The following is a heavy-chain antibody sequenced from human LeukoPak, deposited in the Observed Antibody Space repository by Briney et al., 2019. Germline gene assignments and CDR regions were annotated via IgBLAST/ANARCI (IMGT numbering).Heavy chain of an antibody. D-gene: IGHD1-26*01. CDR1: GGSVSSSSYY. J-gene: IGHJ6*03. Sequence: SETLSLTCTVSGGSVSSSSYYWGWIRQPPGKGLEWIGSIYYSGSTYYNPSLKSRVTISVDTSKNQFSLKLSSVTAADTAVYYCARGGGGGYTTYYYYYYMDVWGKGTTVTVSS. CDR3: ARGGGGGYTTYYYYYYMDV. CDR2: IYYSGST. V-gene: IGHV4-39*01.